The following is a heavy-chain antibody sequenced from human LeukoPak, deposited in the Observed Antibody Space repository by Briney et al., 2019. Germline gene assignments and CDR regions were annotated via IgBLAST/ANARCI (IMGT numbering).Heavy chain of an antibody. Sequence: SETLSLTCVVSGYSISSGYYWGWIRQPPGKGLEWIGSIYHSGSTYYNPSLKSRVTISVDTSKNQFSLKLSSVTAADTAVYYCARHPQRRGAFDIWGQGTMVTVSS. CDR1: GYSISSGYY. D-gene: IGHD1-1*01. V-gene: IGHV4-38-2*01. CDR3: ARHPQRRGAFDI. CDR2: IYHSGST. J-gene: IGHJ3*02.